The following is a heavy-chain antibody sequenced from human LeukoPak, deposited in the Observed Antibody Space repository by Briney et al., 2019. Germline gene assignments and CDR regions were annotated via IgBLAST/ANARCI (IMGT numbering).Heavy chain of an antibody. CDR3: ARGYAYGPNYYFDY. J-gene: IGHJ4*02. Sequence: ASETLSLTCSFSGGSISNYYWSWVRQPPGKGLEWIGYIYYSGSTDYNPSLKSRVTISIDMSKNHFSLRLSSVTAADTASYYCARGYAYGPNYYFDYWGQGALVTVSS. CDR2: IYYSGST. CDR1: GGSISNYY. D-gene: IGHD5-18*01. V-gene: IGHV4-59*01.